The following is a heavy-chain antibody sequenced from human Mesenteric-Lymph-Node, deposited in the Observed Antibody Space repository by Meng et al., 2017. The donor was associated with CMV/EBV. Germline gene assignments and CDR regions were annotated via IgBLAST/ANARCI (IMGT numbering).Heavy chain of an antibody. CDR3: ARGRRSSSQHRIYGMDV. Sequence: GESLKISCAASGFTFSSYDMHWVRQATGKGLEWVSAIGTAGDTYYPGSVKGRFTISRENAKNSLYLQMNSLRAGDTAVYYCARGRRSSSQHRIYGMDVWGQGTTVTVSS. CDR2: IGTAGDT. D-gene: IGHD6-6*01. CDR1: GFTFSSYD. J-gene: IGHJ6*02. V-gene: IGHV3-13*01.